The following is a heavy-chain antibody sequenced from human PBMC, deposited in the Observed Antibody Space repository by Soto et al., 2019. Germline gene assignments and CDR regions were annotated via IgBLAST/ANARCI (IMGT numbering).Heavy chain of an antibody. CDR3: AHSRNLITEDAQVGDFDY. CDR2: LYWDDDE. CDR1: GFSLSTDGAA. Sequence: QIPLKASGPTLVKSTQPLTLTCPFSGFSLSTDGAAVGWVRQSPGEALEWLALLYWDDDERYSPSLKTRLTSTKDISRNQVVLVMTSMETVDTGTYFCAHSRNLITEDAQVGDFDYWGQGT. J-gene: IGHJ4*02. D-gene: IGHD1-26*01. V-gene: IGHV2-5*02.